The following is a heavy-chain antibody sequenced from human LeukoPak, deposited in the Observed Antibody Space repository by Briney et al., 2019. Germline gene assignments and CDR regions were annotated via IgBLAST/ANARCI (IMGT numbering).Heavy chain of an antibody. D-gene: IGHD2-2*02. J-gene: IGHJ4*02. V-gene: IGHV4-59*08. CDR3: AKLKRSIPDY. CDR2: IYYSGST. CDR1: GGSISSYY. Sequence: PSETLSLTCTVSGGSISSYYWSWIRQPPGKGLEWIGYIYYSGSTYYNPSLKSRVTISVDTSKSQFSLKLSSVTAADTAVYYCAKLKRSIPDYWGQGTLVTVSS.